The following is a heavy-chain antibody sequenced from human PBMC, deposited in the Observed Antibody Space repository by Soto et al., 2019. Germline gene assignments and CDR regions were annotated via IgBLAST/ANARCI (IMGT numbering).Heavy chain of an antibody. CDR3: SGGVGDAF. CDR1: ESTGSRDW. V-gene: IGHV3-7*04. J-gene: IGHJ4*02. Sequence: EVHLVESGGGLVQTGGSLRLSWAIFESTGSRDWRNWVRQAPGKGLEWVAHTNQDGSEKYYVDSVKGRFTISRDNAKTSLYLQMNSLRPADTAMYYCSGGVGDAFWGQGTLVTVSS. D-gene: IGHD1-26*01. CDR2: TNQDGSEK.